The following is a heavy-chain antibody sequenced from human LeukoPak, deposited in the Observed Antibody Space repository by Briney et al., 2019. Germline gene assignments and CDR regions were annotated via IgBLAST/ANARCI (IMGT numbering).Heavy chain of an antibody. D-gene: IGHD5-18*01. CDR2: ISYDGSNK. V-gene: IGHV3-30-3*01. Sequence: GRSLRLSCAASGFTFSSYAMHWVRQAPGKGLEWVAVISYDGSNKYYADSVKGRFTISRDNSKNTLYLQMNSLRAEDTAVYYCVRIDRGYRRTYYYYGMDVWGQGTTVTVSS. J-gene: IGHJ6*02. CDR3: VRIDRGYRRTYYYYGMDV. CDR1: GFTFSSYA.